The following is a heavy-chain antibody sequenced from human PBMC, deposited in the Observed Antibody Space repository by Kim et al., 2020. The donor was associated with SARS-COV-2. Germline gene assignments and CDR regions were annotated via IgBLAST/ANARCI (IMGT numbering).Heavy chain of an antibody. CDR3: ARVREHIGFDY. J-gene: IGHJ4*02. D-gene: IGHD2-21*01. V-gene: IGHV1-2*06. Sequence: ASVKVSCKASGYTFTGYYMHWVRQAPGQGLEWMGRINPNSGGTNYAQKFQGRGTMTRDTSISTAYMELSRLRSDDTAVYYCARVREHIGFDYWGQGTLVTVSS. CDR2: INPNSGGT. CDR1: GYTFTGYY.